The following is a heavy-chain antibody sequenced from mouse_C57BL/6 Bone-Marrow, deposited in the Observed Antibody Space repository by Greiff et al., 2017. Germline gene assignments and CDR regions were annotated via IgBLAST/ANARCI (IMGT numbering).Heavy chain of an antibody. Sequence: EVMLVESGGGLVKPGGSLKLSCAASGFTFSSYAMSWVRQTPEKRLEWVATISDGGSYTNYPDNVKGRFTISRDNANNNLYLQMSHLQSEDTAIYYCARDLSYGSPFAYWGQGTLVTVSA. CDR1: GFTFSSYA. D-gene: IGHD2-1*01. J-gene: IGHJ3*01. CDR2: ISDGGSYT. CDR3: ARDLSYGSPFAY. V-gene: IGHV5-4*01.